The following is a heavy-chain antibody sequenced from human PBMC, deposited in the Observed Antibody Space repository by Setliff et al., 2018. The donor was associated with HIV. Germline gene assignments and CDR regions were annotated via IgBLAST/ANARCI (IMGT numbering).Heavy chain of an antibody. J-gene: IGHJ3*02. CDR3: ARGSAPEDIVVVPPGRAFDI. CDR2: FHYSGST. CDR1: GGSISSSNYY. V-gene: IGHV4-39*07. D-gene: IGHD2-2*01. Sequence: PSETLSLTCNVSGGSISSSNYYWGWVRQPPGKGLEWIASFHYSGSTSYNPSLRSRVTISVDTSKNQFSLKLSSVTAADTAVYYCARGSAPEDIVVVPPGRAFDIWGQGTMVTVSS.